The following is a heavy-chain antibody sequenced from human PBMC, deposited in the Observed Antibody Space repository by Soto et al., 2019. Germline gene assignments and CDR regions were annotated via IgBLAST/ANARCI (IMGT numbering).Heavy chain of an antibody. D-gene: IGHD3-22*01. CDR1: GVSFSGYA. CDR2: IYHNGKS. V-gene: IGHV4-34*01. Sequence: QVQIQQWGAGLLKPSETLSLTCAVYGVSFSGYAWSWIRQPPGRGLEWIGEIYHNGKSDYNPSLKSRVIISVDTSKNQFSLRLTSVIAADTAVYFCARGGYWRFDYWGQGALVTVSS. CDR3: ARGGYWRFDY. J-gene: IGHJ4*02.